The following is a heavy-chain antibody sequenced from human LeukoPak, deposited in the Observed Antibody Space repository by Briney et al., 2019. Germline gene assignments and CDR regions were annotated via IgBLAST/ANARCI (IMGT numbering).Heavy chain of an antibody. V-gene: IGHV1-18*01. Sequence: ASVKVSCKASGYTFTSYGISWVRHAPAQGLEWMGWISAYNGNTNYAQKLQGRVTMTTDTSTSTAYMELRSLRSDDTAVYYCARDLLGVTPGYWGQGTLVTLSS. CDR1: GYTFTSYG. CDR3: ARDLLGVTPGY. CDR2: ISAYNGNT. D-gene: IGHD2-21*02. J-gene: IGHJ4*02.